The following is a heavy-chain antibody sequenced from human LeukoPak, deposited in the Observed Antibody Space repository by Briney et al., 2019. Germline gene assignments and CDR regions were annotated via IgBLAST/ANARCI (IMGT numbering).Heavy chain of an antibody. J-gene: IGHJ5*02. D-gene: IGHD3-10*01. V-gene: IGHV4-59*11. CDR1: GGSITGLY. Sequence: SETLSLTCTVSGGSITGLYWSWIRQPPGQGLEWIGYISDIGSGNYNPSLKSRVTLSVDTSKNQFSLNLKSVTAADTAVYYCARDRAPYDSVSANYLGFDPWGQGTLVTVSS. CDR3: ARDRAPYDSVSANYLGFDP. CDR2: ISDIGSG.